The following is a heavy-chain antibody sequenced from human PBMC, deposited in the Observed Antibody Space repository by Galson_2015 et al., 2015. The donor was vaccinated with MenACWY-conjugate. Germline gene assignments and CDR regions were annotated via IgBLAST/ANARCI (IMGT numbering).Heavy chain of an antibody. V-gene: IGHV3-23*01. Sequence: SLRLSCAVSGFTFRNYAMSWVRQAPGKGLEWVSAISVRGDDTFYADSVKGRFTVSRDNSKNTLYLQMNTLRSEDTALYYCAKGGFYYFYAMDVWGQGTTVTVSS. J-gene: IGHJ6*02. CDR1: GFTFRNYA. CDR3: AKGGFYYFYAMDV. CDR2: ISVRGDDT.